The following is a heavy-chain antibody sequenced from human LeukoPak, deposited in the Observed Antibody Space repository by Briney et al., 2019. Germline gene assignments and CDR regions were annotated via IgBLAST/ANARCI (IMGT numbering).Heavy chain of an antibody. CDR2: ISSSSSYI. CDR1: GFTFSSYS. D-gene: IGHD3-3*01. Sequence: GGSLRLSCAASGFTFSSYSMNWVRQAPGKGLEWVSSISSSSSYIYYADSVKGRFTISRDNAKNSLYLQMNSLRAEDTAVYYCARQRYYDFWSGYSQDFSYYYGMDVWGQGTTVTVSS. J-gene: IGHJ6*02. V-gene: IGHV3-21*01. CDR3: ARQRYYDFWSGYSQDFSYYYGMDV.